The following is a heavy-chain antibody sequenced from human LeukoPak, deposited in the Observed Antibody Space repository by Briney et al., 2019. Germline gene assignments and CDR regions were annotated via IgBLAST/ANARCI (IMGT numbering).Heavy chain of an antibody. J-gene: IGHJ4*02. CDR3: ARTHINGWCFDS. V-gene: IGHV3-23*01. CDR1: GFTFSHYA. D-gene: IGHD6-19*01. CDR2: ITFNGGNT. Sequence: GGSLRLSCAASGFTFSHYAMSWVRQAPGKGLEWVSIITFNGGNTYYASVKGRFTISRDSSKNTLYLQMSSLRAEDTAVYYCARTHINGWCFDSWGQGTLVTVSS.